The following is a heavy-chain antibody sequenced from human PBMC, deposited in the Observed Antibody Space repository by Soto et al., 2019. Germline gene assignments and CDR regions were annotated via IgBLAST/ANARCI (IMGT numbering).Heavy chain of an antibody. CDR2: IYWDDDK. CDR3: AHRRIAAAINAFDI. V-gene: IGHV2-5*02. Sequence: QITLKESGPTLVKPTQTLTLTCTFSGFSLSTSGVGVGWIRQPPGKALEWLALIYWDDDKRYSPSLKSRLTITTDTSNNQVVLTMTNMDPVDTATYYCAHRRIAAAINAFDIWGQGTMVTVSS. J-gene: IGHJ3*02. CDR1: GFSLSTSGVG. D-gene: IGHD6-13*01.